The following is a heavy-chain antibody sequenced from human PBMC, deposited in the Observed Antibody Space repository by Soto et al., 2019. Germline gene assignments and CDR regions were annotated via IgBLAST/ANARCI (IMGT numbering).Heavy chain of an antibody. V-gene: IGHV2-26*01. J-gene: IGHJ5*02. D-gene: IGHD3-10*01. CDR2: IDSSGEK. Sequence: QVTLKESGPVLVKPTETLTLRCTVSGLSITDSEMGVSWIRQPPGQPLEWLAHIDSSGEKSYRTFLKSRLAISKDTSKSQIVLTMTNMDPADTATYYCARRHMAVAVSPWFDPWGQGSPVTFSS. CDR1: GLSITDSEMG. CDR3: ARRHMAVAVSPWFDP.